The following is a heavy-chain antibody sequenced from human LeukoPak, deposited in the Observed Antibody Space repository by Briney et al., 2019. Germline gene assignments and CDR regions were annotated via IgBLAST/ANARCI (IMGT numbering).Heavy chain of an antibody. CDR1: GFTFSSYA. J-gene: IGHJ3*02. Sequence: GRSLRPSCAASGFTFSSYAMHWVRQAPGRWLEWVAVISYDGSNKYYADSVKGRFTISRDNSKNTLYLQMNSLRAEDTAVYYCARDGATARGGAFDIWGQGIMVTVSS. CDR2: ISYDGSNK. D-gene: IGHD5-12*01. V-gene: IGHV3-30*04. CDR3: ARDGATARGGAFDI.